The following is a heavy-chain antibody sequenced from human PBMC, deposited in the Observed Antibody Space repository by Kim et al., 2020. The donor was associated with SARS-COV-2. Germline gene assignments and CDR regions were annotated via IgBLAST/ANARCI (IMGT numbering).Heavy chain of an antibody. Sequence: GGSLRLSCAASGFTFSSYAMSWVRQAPGKGLEWVSAISGSGGSTYYADSVKGRFTISRDNSKNTLYLQMNSLRAEDTAVYYCAKEWDYDILTGSYYFDYWGQGTLVTVSS. CDR2: ISGSGGST. CDR1: GFTFSSYA. V-gene: IGHV3-23*01. D-gene: IGHD3-9*01. J-gene: IGHJ4*02. CDR3: AKEWDYDILTGSYYFDY.